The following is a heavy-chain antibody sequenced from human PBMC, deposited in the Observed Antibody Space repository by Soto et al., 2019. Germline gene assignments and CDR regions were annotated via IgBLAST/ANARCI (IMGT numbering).Heavy chain of an antibody. CDR3: ARDLGLLQSLFDY. V-gene: IGHV3-21*01. CDR2: ITVSGDNI. Sequence: PGVSRRLSCSASGFSFNSFNMNWIRRAPGRGLECVASITVSGDNIYYGDSVQGRFTISRDNSKRSVFLGLNSLRVEDTAVYYCARDLGLLQSLFDYWGQGTLVTVSS. J-gene: IGHJ4*02. CDR1: GFSFNSFN. D-gene: IGHD1-26*01.